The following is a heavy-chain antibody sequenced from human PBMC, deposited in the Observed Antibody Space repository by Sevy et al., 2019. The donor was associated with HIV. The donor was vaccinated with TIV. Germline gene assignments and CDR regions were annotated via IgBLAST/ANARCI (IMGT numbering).Heavy chain of an antibody. CDR2: ISSISNYI. CDR3: ARETSSFGEGIYYGMDV. V-gene: IGHV3-21*01. D-gene: IGHD3-10*01. J-gene: IGHJ6*02. Sequence: GESLKISCAASGFTFSDYNMNWVRQAPGKGLEWVSSISSISNYIYYADSVKGRFTISRDSAKNSLYLQMTSLRAEDTAVYYCARETSSFGEGIYYGMDVWGQGTTVTVSS. CDR1: GFTFSDYN.